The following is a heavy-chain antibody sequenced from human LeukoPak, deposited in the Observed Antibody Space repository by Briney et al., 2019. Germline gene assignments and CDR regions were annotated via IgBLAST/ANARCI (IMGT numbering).Heavy chain of an antibody. CDR2: IYYSGST. CDR3: ARVYGGNSGYYYGMDV. J-gene: IGHJ6*02. CDR1: GGSISSYY. D-gene: IGHD4-23*01. V-gene: IGHV4-59*01. Sequence: SETLSLTCTVSGGSISSYYWSWIRQPPGKGLEWIGYIYYSGSTNYNPSLKSRVTISVDTSKNQFSLKLSSVTAADTAVYYCARVYGGNSGYYYGMDVWGQGTTVTVSS.